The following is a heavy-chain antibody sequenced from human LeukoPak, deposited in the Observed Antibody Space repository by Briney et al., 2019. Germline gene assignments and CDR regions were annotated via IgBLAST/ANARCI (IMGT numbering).Heavy chain of an antibody. V-gene: IGHV4-59*01. D-gene: IGHD3-10*01. J-gene: IGHJ6*02. CDR3: AKDLYYYGAESYCAAYGMDV. Sequence: SETLSLTCTVSGVSISSYYWSWIRQPPGKGLEWIGYIYHSGSTNYNPSLKSRITISGDTSKNQFSLKLRSVPAADTAVYYCAKDLYYYGAESYCAAYGMDVWGQGTTVIVSS. CDR2: IYHSGST. CDR1: GVSISSYY.